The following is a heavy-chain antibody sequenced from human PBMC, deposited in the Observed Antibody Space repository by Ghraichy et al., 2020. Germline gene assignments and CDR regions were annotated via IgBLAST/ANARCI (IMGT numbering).Heavy chain of an antibody. CDR3: ARVSWGSPPNYYYYMDV. Sequence: SETLSLTCAVSGGSISSGGYSWSWIRQPPGKGLEWIGYIYHSGSTYYNPSLKSRVTISVDRSKNQFSLKLSSVTAADTAVYYCARVSWGSPPNYYYYMDVWGKGTTVTVSS. V-gene: IGHV4-30-2*01. J-gene: IGHJ6*03. CDR1: GGSISSGGYS. CDR2: IYHSGST. D-gene: IGHD3-16*01.